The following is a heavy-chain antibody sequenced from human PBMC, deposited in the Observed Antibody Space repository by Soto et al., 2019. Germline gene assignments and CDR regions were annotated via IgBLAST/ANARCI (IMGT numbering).Heavy chain of an antibody. V-gene: IGHV4-34*01. J-gene: IGHJ6*02. CDR2: VSHSGST. Sequence: PSETLSLTCVIYGGSLSGIYWTWVRQPPGKGLEWIGEVSHSGSTNYSPSLESRVTISLDMSNNRFSLKLNSVTAADTAVYYCARGPGYSYGYSVYYYYYGMDVWGQGTTVTVSS. CDR3: ARGPGYSYGYSVYYYYYGMDV. CDR1: GGSLSGIY. D-gene: IGHD5-18*01.